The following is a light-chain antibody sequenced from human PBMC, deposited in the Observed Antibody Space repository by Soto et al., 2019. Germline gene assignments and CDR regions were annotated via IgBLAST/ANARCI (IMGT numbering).Light chain of an antibody. CDR2: EVS. CDR1: SSDVGSYRF. J-gene: IGLJ2*01. Sequence: QSALTKPPSASGSPGQSVTISCTGTSSDVGSYRFVSWYQQHPGKAPKLLIYEVSKRPSGVPDRFSASTSGNTASLTVSGLQADDEADYYCSSYAGNNNVIFGGGTKLTVL. CDR3: SSYAGNNNVI. V-gene: IGLV2-8*01.